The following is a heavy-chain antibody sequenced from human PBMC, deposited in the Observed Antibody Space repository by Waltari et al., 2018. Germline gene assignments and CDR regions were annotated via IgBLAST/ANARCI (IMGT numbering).Heavy chain of an antibody. V-gene: IGHV1-2*02. J-gene: IGHJ4*02. Sequence: QVQLVQSGTEVKKPGASVRVSCQASGYTFSDYHLHWVRQTPGQGFEWMGWINPKNGDTSYAQNFLGRVTVTRDTAINTAYMDLSGLRSDDAAVFYCARDPGPIVGAPDFWGQGTLVTVSS. CDR2: INPKNGDT. CDR3: ARDPGPIVGAPDF. CDR1: GYTFSDYH. D-gene: IGHD1-26*01.